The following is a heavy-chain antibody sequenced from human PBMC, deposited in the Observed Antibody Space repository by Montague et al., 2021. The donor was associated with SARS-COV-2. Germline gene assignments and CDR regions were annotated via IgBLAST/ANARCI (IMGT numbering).Heavy chain of an antibody. D-gene: IGHD5-24*01. CDR2: IYWDDDK. J-gene: IGHJ4*01. CDR1: GFSPSTGGVG. CDR3: AHLPREATFDY. Sequence: PALVKPTQTLTLTCTFSGFSPSTGGVGVGWIRQPPGKALEWLALIYWDDDKRYSSSLKSRLPNTKDTSKNQVVLTMTNMDTVDTATYCCAHLPREATFDYWGHGTLV. V-gene: IGHV2-5*02.